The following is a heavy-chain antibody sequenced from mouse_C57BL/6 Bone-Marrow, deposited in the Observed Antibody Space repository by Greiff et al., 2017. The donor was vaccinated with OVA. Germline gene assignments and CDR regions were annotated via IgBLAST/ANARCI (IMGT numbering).Heavy chain of an antibody. CDR2: IDPSDSYT. Sequence: QVQLQQSGAELVKPGASVKLSCKASGYTFTSYWMQWVKQRPGQGLEWIGEIDPSDSYTNYNQKFKGKATLTVDKSSSTAYMLLSSLTSEDSAVYFCARLRVTTVVAPLDYWGQGTTLTVSS. V-gene: IGHV1-50*01. J-gene: IGHJ2*01. CDR3: ARLRVTTVVAPLDY. D-gene: IGHD1-1*01. CDR1: GYTFTSYW.